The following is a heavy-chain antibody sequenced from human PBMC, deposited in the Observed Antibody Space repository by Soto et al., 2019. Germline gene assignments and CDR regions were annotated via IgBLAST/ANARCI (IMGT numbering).Heavy chain of an antibody. J-gene: IGHJ5*02. CDR3: ARRLEEFGNYWFDP. V-gene: IGHV4-39*01. CDR1: GESISSDTDY. CDR2: IYYSGST. D-gene: IGHD3-10*01. Sequence: QLQLQESGPGLVKPSETLSLTCTVSGESISSDTDYWAWIRQPPGKGPEWIGSIYYSGSTYYNPSLKSRITISVDTSNNQFSLKLNSVTAADTAVYYCARRLEEFGNYWFDPWGQGTLVTVSS.